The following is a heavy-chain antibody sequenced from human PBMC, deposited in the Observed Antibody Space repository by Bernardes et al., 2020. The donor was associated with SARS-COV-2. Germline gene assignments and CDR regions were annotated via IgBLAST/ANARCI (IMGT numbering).Heavy chain of an antibody. V-gene: IGHV1-2*02. D-gene: IGHD3-22*01. J-gene: IGHJ6*02. CDR1: GYTLTGYY. Sequence: ASVKVSCKASGYTLTGYYMRWVRQAPGQGLEWMGWINPNSGGTNYAQKFQGRVTMTRDTSISTAYMELSRLRSDDTAVYYCAIPPTNYDRYGMDVWGQGTTVTVSS. CDR2: INPNSGGT. CDR3: AIPPTNYDRYGMDV.